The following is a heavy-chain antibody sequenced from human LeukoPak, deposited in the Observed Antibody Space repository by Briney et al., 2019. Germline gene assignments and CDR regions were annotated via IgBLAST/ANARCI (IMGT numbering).Heavy chain of an antibody. CDR3: AKDPEYTYGPGFDP. D-gene: IGHD5-18*01. Sequence: GGSLRLSCTASGFTFSNYSMNWVRQAPGKGLEWVSAISGSGGSTYYADSVKGRFTISRDNSKNTLYLQMNSLRAEDTAVYHCAKDPEYTYGPGFDPWGQGTLVTVSS. J-gene: IGHJ5*02. CDR2: ISGSGGST. CDR1: GFTFSNYS. V-gene: IGHV3-23*01.